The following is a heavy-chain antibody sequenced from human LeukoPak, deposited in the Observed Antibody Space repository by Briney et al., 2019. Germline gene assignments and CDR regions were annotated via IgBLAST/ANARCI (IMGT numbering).Heavy chain of an antibody. J-gene: IGHJ6*02. CDR3: ARGSYTSYDILTGYQNYYYGMDV. V-gene: IGHV1-69*13. CDR1: GSTFSSYA. CDR2: IIPIFGTA. Sequence: ASVKVSCKASGSTFSSYAISWVRQAPGQGLEWMGGIIPIFGTANYAQKFQGRVTITADESTSTAYMELSSLRSEDTAVYYCARGSYTSYDILTGYQNYYYGMDVWGQGTTVTVSS. D-gene: IGHD3-9*01.